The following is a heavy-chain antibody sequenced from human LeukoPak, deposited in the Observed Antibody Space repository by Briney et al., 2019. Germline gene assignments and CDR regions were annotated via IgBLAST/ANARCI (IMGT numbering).Heavy chain of an antibody. V-gene: IGHV3-23*01. J-gene: IGHJ4*02. D-gene: IGHD2-15*01. CDR2: ISGSGGNT. CDR3: AKENSGGCYSACDY. Sequence: QPGGSLRLSCAASGFTFSTYAMSWVRQDPGRGLEWVSAISGSGGNTYYADSVKGRFTISRDNSKNTLYLQMNSLRAEDTAVYYCAKENSGGCYSACDYWGQGTLVTVSS. CDR1: GFTFSTYA.